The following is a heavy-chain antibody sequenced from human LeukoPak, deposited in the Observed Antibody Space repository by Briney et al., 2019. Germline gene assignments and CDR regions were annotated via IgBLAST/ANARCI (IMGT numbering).Heavy chain of an antibody. J-gene: IGHJ4*02. V-gene: IGHV3-33*01. D-gene: IGHD6-19*01. CDR3: ARDQDKWSRIAVDSLIDF. Sequence: PGGSLRLSCEASGFTFSDHAMHWVRQAPGKGLEWVTIIYFDGSNQHYADSVGGRFTVSRDNSRNTLFLQMNSLRAEDTAAYYCARDQDKWSRIAVDSLIDFWGQGTLVTVSS. CDR2: IYFDGSNQ. CDR1: GFTFSDHA.